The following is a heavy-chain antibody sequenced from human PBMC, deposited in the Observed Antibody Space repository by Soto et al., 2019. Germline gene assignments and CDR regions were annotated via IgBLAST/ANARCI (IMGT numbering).Heavy chain of an antibody. D-gene: IGHD2-15*01. CDR1: GGSISSYY. J-gene: IGHJ5*02. CDR3: ARLSPLYCSGGSCYFGYWFDP. Sequence: SETLSLTCTVSGGSISSYYWSWIRQPPGKGLEWIGYIYYSGSTNYNPSLKSRVTISVDTSKNQFSLKLSSVTAADTAVYYCARLSPLYCSGGSCYFGYWFDPWGQGTPVTVSX. V-gene: IGHV4-59*01. CDR2: IYYSGST.